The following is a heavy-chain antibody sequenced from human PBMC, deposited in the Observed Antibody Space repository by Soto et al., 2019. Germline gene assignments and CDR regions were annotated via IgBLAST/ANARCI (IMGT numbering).Heavy chain of an antibody. CDR2: ISGSGGST. J-gene: IGHJ6*02. D-gene: IGHD2-15*01. CDR3: AKALGYCSGGSCYEHYYYYGMDV. V-gene: IGHV3-23*01. Sequence: GGSLRLSCAASGFTFSSYAMSWVRQAPGKGLEWVSAISGSGGSTYYADSVKGRFTISRDNSKNTLYLQMNSLRAEDTAVYYCAKALGYCSGGSCYEHYYYYGMDVWGQGTTVTVSS. CDR1: GFTFSSYA.